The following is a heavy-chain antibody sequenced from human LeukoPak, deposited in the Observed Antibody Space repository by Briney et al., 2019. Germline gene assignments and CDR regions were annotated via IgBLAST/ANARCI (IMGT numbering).Heavy chain of an antibody. Sequence: PGGSLRLSCAASGFPVSSKYMSWVRQARGKGLEWVSVYYSGGSTYYADSVKGRFTISRDNSNNTLYLQMNSLRAEDTAVYYCARVRCYYDSSGYPFDYWGQGTLVTVSS. D-gene: IGHD3-22*01. CDR3: ARVRCYYDSSGYPFDY. J-gene: IGHJ4*02. CDR2: YYSGGST. V-gene: IGHV3-66*01. CDR1: GFPVSSKY.